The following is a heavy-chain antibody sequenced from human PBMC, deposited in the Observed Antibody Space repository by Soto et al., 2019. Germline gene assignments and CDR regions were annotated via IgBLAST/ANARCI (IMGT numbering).Heavy chain of an antibody. J-gene: IGHJ5*02. CDR2: IFYSGGT. V-gene: IGHV4-39*01. CDR3: ARQASGYYYGWFDP. CDR1: GGSILDSTYY. D-gene: IGHD3-22*01. Sequence: QLLLQESGPGLVKPSETLSLTCTVSGGSILDSTYYWAWIRQSPGKGLEWIGTIFYSGGTFYTPSLKSRVPMSVATSKNQFSLKLSSVTAADTAVYYCARQASGYYYGWFDPWGQGTLVTVSS.